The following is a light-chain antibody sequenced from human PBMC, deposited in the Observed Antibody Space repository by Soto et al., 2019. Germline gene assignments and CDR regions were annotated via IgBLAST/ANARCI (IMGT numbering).Light chain of an antibody. J-gene: IGLJ1*01. V-gene: IGLV2-14*01. CDR1: SSDVGRYDY. Sequence: QSVLTQPASVSGSPGQSITISCTGTSSDVGRYDYVSWYQQHPGKAPKLMIYEVSNRPSGVSDRFSGSKSGNTASLTISGLQAEDEADYYCSSYSDSTTRVFGTGTKVTVL. CDR2: EVS. CDR3: SSYSDSTTRV.